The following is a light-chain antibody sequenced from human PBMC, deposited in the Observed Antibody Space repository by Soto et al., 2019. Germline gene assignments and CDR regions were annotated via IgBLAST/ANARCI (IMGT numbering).Light chain of an antibody. CDR1: QNIINY. J-gene: IGKJ5*01. CDR3: QQSYNAPIT. CDR2: VAS. V-gene: IGKV1-39*01. Sequence: DIPMTQAPSSLSESFGDSVTITCRASQNIINYLNWYQQKPGKAPQLLIYVASRLESGVPSRFSGSGSGTDFTLTISSLQPEDFATYYCQQSYNAPITFGQGSRLEIK.